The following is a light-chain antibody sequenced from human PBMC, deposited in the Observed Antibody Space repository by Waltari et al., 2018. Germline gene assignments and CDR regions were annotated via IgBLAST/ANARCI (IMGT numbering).Light chain of an antibody. J-gene: IGLJ3*02. CDR3: AAWDDSLSGRV. CDR1: RSNIGSNY. CDR2: RNN. V-gene: IGLV1-47*01. Sequence: QSVLTQPPSASVTPGQRVTISCSGSRSNIGSNYVYWYQQLPGTAPKLLIYRNNQRPSGVPDRFSGSKSGTSASLAISGLRSEDEADYYCAAWDDSLSGRVFGGGTKVTVL.